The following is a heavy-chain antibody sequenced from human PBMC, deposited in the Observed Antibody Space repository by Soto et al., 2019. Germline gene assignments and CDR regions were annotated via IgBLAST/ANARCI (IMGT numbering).Heavy chain of an antibody. CDR1: GYTFTSYG. V-gene: IGHV1-18*04. CDR3: AREFPYYESSDSYFDY. D-gene: IGHD3-16*01. Sequence: ASVKVSCKASGYTFTSYGISWVRQAPGQGLEWMGWISGYNGDTNYAQKVQGRVTMTPDTSKNQFSLHLNSVTPEDTAVYYCAREFPYYESSDSYFDYWGQGALVTVSS. J-gene: IGHJ4*02. CDR2: ISGYNGDT.